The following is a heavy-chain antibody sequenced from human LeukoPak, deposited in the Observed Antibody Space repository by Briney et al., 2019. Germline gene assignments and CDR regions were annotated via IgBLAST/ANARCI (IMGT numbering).Heavy chain of an antibody. Sequence: AGGSLRLSCAASEFSVGSNYMTWVRQAPGKGLEWVSLIYSGGSTYYADSVKGRFTISRDNSKNTLYLQMNSLRAEDTAVYYCARLVQQPYYFDYWGQGTLVTVSS. D-gene: IGHD6-13*01. V-gene: IGHV3-66*01. CDR1: EFSVGSNY. CDR3: ARLVQQPYYFDY. J-gene: IGHJ4*02. CDR2: IYSGGST.